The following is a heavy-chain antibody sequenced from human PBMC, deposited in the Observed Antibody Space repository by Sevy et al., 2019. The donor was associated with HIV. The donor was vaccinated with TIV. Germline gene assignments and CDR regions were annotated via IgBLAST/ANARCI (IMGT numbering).Heavy chain of an antibody. CDR2: ISSDGDNT. V-gene: IGHV3-30-3*01. CDR3: VREGAPYRNIRYCSGNNCFYNWFDP. J-gene: IGHJ5*02. Sequence: GGSLRLSCAASGFNFNDYALHWVRQAPGKGLEWVAIISSDGDNTYYADTVKGRFTISRDNSKNTVYLQMNRLRAEDTAFYYCVREGAPYRNIRYCSGNNCFYNWFDPWGQGTLVTVSS. CDR1: GFNFNDYA. D-gene: IGHD2-15*01.